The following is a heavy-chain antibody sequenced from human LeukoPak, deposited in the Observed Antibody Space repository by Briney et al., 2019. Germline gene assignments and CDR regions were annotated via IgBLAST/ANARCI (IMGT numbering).Heavy chain of an antibody. J-gene: IGHJ4*02. Sequence: AGGSLRLSCAASGFTVSSNYMSWVRQAPGKGLEWVSVVYSGGSTHYADSVKGRFTISRDNSKNTLYLHMNSLRAEDTAVYYCATADSESYYSGFDYWGQGTLVTVSS. CDR1: GFTVSSNY. CDR3: ATADSESYYSGFDY. D-gene: IGHD1-26*01. CDR2: VYSGGST. V-gene: IGHV3-66*01.